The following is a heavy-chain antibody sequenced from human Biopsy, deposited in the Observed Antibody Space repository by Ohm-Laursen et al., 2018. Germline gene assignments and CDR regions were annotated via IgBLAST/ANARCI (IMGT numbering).Heavy chain of an antibody. CDR2: IWSSGTT. V-gene: IGHV4-59*01. J-gene: IGHJ6*02. CDR1: GGSISGYY. Sequence: SETLSLTCSLSGGSISGYYWNWIRQSPGKGLEWIGYIWSSGTTDYNPSLQSRVSMSLELSTDQFSLKVDSVTAADTAVYYCARATNSTGWPYYYFYGMDVWGQGTTVTVSS. CDR3: ARATNSTGWPYYYFYGMDV. D-gene: IGHD2/OR15-2a*01.